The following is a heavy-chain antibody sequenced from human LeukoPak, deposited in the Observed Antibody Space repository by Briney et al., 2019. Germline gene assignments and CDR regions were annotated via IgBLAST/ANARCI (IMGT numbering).Heavy chain of an antibody. CDR2: IYYSGST. J-gene: IGHJ4*02. V-gene: IGHV4-61*01. CDR1: GGSVSSASYF. CDR3: ANTKSSGYYYDY. D-gene: IGHD3-22*01. Sequence: SSETLSLTCTASGGSVSSASYFWSWIRQPPGRGLEWIGYIYYSGSTNYNPSLKSRVTISVDTSTNQFSLKLCSVTAEATAGYYCANTKSSGYYYDYWGQGTLVTVSS.